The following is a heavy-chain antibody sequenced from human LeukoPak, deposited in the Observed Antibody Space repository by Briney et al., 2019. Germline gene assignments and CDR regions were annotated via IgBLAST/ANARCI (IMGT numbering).Heavy chain of an antibody. Sequence: SETLSLTCAVYGGSFSGYCWSWIRQPPGKGLEWIGYIYYSGSTNYNPSLKSRVTISVDASKNQFSLKLTSVTAADTAVYYCARYDFNKYFDYWGQGILVTVSS. J-gene: IGHJ4*02. V-gene: IGHV4-59*01. CDR1: GGSFSGYC. CDR2: IYYSGST. D-gene: IGHD3-3*01. CDR3: ARYDFNKYFDY.